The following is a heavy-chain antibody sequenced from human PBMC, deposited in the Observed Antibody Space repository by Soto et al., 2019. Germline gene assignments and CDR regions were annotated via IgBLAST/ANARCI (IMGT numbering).Heavy chain of an antibody. Sequence: QVQLVQSGAEVKKPGSSVKVSCKASGGTFSSYTISWVRQAPGQGLEWMGRIIPVLGIANYSQKFQGRVTRTADKSTSTAYMELSSLRSEDTAVYYCARHLVRGVPPSHYGMDVWGQGTTVTVSS. CDR3: ARHLVRGVPPSHYGMDV. CDR2: IIPVLGIA. CDR1: GGTFSSYT. V-gene: IGHV1-69*02. J-gene: IGHJ6*02. D-gene: IGHD3-10*01.